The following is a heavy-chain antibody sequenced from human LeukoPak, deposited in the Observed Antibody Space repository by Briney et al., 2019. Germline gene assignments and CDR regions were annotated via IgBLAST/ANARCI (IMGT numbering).Heavy chain of an antibody. CDR3: ARVVLGSGSYYTKGYYYYGMDV. CDR2: IFPIFGTA. CDR1: GGTFSIYA. Sequence: ASVKVSCKASGGTFSIYAISWVRQAPGQGREWMGGIFPIFGTANYAQKFQGRVTITADESTSTAYMELSSLRSEDTAVYYCARVVLGSGSYYTKGYYYYGMDVWGQGTTVTVSS. D-gene: IGHD1-26*01. J-gene: IGHJ6*02. V-gene: IGHV1-69*01.